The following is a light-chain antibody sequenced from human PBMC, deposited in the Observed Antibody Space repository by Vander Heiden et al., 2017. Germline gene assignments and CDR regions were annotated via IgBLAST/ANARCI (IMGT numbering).Light chain of an antibody. Sequence: QTVVTQEPSLTVSPGGTVTLTCASSTGAVISGYYPNWFQQKPGQAPRALIYSTSKKPAWTPARFSGSLLGGKAALTLSGGPAEDEAEYYWLGYYGGAEWVFGGGTKLTVL. CDR1: TGAVISGYY. J-gene: IGLJ2*01. V-gene: IGLV7-43*01. CDR3: LGYYGGAEWV. CDR2: STS.